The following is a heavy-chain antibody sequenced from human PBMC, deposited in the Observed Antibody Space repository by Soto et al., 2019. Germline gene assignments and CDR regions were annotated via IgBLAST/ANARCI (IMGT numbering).Heavy chain of an antibody. V-gene: IGHV3-23*01. CDR3: AKSYFFSWYDS. CDR2: ISSRADAT. J-gene: IGHJ5*01. Sequence: VKLLESGGGLVQPGGSLRLSCAASGFIFSSYDMAWVRQAPGKGLEWVSTISSRADATHYADSVKGRFTISRDNSKNTLYLQMNNLGAEDTATYYCAKSYFFSWYDSWGQGTLVTVSS. D-gene: IGHD3-10*01. CDR1: GFIFSSYD.